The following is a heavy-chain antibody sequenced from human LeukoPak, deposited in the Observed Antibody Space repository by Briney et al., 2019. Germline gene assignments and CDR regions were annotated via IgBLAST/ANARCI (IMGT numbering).Heavy chain of an antibody. J-gene: IGHJ4*02. D-gene: IGHD6-19*01. CDR3: ARADTSGWFVDY. CDR2: MDPNSADT. V-gene: IGHV1-8*01. CDR1: GYTFTSNN. Sequence: ASVKVSCKASGYTFTSNNINWVRQAPGQGLEWMGWMDPNSADTAYAQKFQGRVAMTRDTSISTAYMELSSLRSEDTAVYYCARADTSGWFVDYWGQGTQVTVSS.